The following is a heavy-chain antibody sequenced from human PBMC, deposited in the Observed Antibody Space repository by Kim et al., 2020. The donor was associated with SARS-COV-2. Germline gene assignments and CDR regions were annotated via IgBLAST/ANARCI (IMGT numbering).Heavy chain of an antibody. CDR1: GFTFSSYG. CDR3: LGYWYFDL. J-gene: IGHJ2*01. CDR2: ISYDGSNK. Sequence: GGSLRLSCAASGFTFSSYGMHWVRQAPGKGLEWVAVISYDGSNKYYADSVKGRFTISRDNSKNTLYLQMNSLRAEDTAVYYCLGYWYFDLWGRGTLVTVSS. D-gene: IGHD1-26*01. V-gene: IGHV3-30*03.